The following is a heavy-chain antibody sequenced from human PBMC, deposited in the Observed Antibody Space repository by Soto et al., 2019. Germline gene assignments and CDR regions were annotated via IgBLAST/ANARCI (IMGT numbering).Heavy chain of an antibody. D-gene: IGHD1-26*01. Sequence: QVQLQQWGAGLLKPSETLSLTCAVYGGSFSGYYWSWIRQPPGKGLEWIGEINHSGSTNYNPSLKSRVTISVDTSKNQFSLKLSSVTAADTAVYYCARVDFALLRSYDYWGRGTLVTVSS. CDR2: INHSGST. CDR1: GGSFSGYY. V-gene: IGHV4-34*01. CDR3: ARVDFALLRSYDY. J-gene: IGHJ4*02.